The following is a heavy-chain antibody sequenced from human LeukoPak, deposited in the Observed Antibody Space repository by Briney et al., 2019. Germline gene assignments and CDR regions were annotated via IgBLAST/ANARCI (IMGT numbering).Heavy chain of an antibody. CDR1: GFTLNSYN. CDR3: ARDPGIAVPSWFDP. Sequence: PGESLRLSCVASGFTLNSYNMKWVRQAPGRRLEWVSSISWRNSDIEYADSVKGRFTISRDIDKKSLYLHMNSLRVEDTAVYYCARDPGIAVPSWFDPWGQGTLVTVSS. V-gene: IGHV3-21*01. CDR2: ISWRNSDI. D-gene: IGHD6-19*01. J-gene: IGHJ5*02.